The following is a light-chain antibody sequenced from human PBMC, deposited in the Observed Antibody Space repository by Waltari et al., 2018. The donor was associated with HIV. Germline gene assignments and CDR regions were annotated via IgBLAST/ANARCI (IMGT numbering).Light chain of an antibody. V-gene: IGKV1-33*01. CDR1: HYIDNY. CDR3: QQYENLPYS. J-gene: IGKJ2*03. CDR2: DAS. Sequence: IQMTQSPSSLSASVGGSVTITCQASHYIDNYLSWYQQKPGKAPKSLIYDASNLETGVSSRFSGSGYGTEFSFTISSLQPEDIATYYCQQYENLPYSFGQGTNLEI.